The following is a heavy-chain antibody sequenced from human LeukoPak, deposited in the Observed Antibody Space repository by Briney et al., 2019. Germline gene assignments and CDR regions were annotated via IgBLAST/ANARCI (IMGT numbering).Heavy chain of an antibody. CDR3: ARHFPRYSSSWYNYYYGMDV. CDR2: IYTSEST. CDR1: GGSISSYY. D-gene: IGHD6-13*01. J-gene: IGHJ6*02. V-gene: IGHV4-4*07. Sequence: PSETLSLTCTVSGGSISSYYWSWIRQPAGKGLEWIGRIYTSESTNYNPSLKSRVTMSVDTSKNQFSLKLSSVTAADTAVYYCARHFPRYSSSWYNYYYGMDVWGQGTTVTVSS.